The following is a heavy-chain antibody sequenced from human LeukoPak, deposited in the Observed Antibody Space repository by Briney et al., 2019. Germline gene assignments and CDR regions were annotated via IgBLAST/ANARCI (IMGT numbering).Heavy chain of an antibody. D-gene: IGHD6-13*01. V-gene: IGHV3-30*18. J-gene: IGHJ4*02. CDR2: IANDGRDK. Sequence: GGSLRPSCAVSRPDFTIAWMSWVRQAPGKGLEWVAVIANDGRDKKYADSVKGRFTISRDNSKNTLYLQMNSLRAEDTAVYYCAKDGRVAAAAYYFDYWGQGTLATVSS. CDR1: RPDFTIAW. CDR3: AKDGRVAAAAYYFDY.